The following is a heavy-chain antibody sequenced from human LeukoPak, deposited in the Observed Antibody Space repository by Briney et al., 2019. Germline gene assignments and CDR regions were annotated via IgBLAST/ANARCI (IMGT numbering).Heavy chain of an antibody. Sequence: ASVKVSCKASGYTFTSYDINWVRQAPGQGLEWMGWMNSNSGNTGYAQKFQGRVTITRNTSISTAYMELSSLRSEDTAVYYCARGEGGYFPLDYWGQGTLVTVSS. D-gene: IGHD3-22*01. CDR2: MNSNSGNT. V-gene: IGHV1-8*03. J-gene: IGHJ4*02. CDR1: GYTFTSYD. CDR3: ARGEGGYFPLDY.